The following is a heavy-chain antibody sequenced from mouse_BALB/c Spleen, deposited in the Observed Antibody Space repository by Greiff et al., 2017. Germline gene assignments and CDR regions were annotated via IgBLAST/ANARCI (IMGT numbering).Heavy chain of an antibody. V-gene: IGHV1-9*01. CDR1: GYTFSSYW. J-gene: IGHJ2*01. CDR3: ALYGSRSGLFDY. D-gene: IGHD1-1*01. CDR2: ILPGSGST. Sequence: VHLVESGAELMKPGASVKISCKATGYTFSSYWIEWVKQRPGHGLEWIGEILPGSGSTNYNEKFKGKATFTADTSSNTAYMQLSSLTSEDSAVYYCALYGSRSGLFDYWGQGTTLTVSS.